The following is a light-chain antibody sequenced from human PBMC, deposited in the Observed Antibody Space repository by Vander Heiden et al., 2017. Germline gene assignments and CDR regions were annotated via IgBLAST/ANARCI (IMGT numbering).Light chain of an antibody. CDR2: YND. CDR1: SSNIGDNA. V-gene: IGLV1-36*01. CDR3: AAWDDSLNGVL. J-gene: IGLJ2*01. Sequence: QSVRTQPPSVSEAPRQRVTISCSGSSSNIGDNAVHWYQQRPGKAPKLLIYYNDLLPSGVSDRFSGSKSGTSASLAISGLQSEDEADYYCAAWDDSLNGVLFGGGTKLTVL.